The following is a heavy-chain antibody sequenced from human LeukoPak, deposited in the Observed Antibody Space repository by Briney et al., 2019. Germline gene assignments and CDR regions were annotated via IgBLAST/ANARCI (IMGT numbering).Heavy chain of an antibody. V-gene: IGHV3-30*02. J-gene: IGHJ6*03. CDR3: VKGSGNPSYYYYYYMDV. Sequence: GGSLRLSCAASGFTFSSYGIHWVRQAPGKGLEWVTFILYDASYTYYADSVKGRFTISRDNSKYTLYLQMNSLRPEDTAVYYCVKGSGNPSYYYYYYMDVWGKGTTVTVSS. CDR1: GFTFSSYG. CDR2: ILYDASYT. D-gene: IGHD1-1*01.